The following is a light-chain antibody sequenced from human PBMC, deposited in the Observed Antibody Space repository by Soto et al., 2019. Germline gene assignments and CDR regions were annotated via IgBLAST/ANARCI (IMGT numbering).Light chain of an antibody. CDR1: QSMSTW. CDR3: QQYNSYSRT. CDR2: DAS. J-gene: IGKJ1*01. Sequence: DIQMTQSPSTLSASVRDRVTITCRASQSMSTWLAWYQQKPGKAPKLLISDASTLGSGVPSRFSGSGSGTEFTLTISSLQPDDSATYYGQQYNSYSRTFGQGTKVEIK. V-gene: IGKV1-5*01.